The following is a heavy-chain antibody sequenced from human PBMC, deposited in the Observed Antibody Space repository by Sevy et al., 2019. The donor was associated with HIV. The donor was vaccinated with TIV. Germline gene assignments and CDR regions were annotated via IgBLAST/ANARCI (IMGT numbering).Heavy chain of an antibody. V-gene: IGHV1-46*01. CDR2: INPSGGST. Sequence: ASVKVSCKASGYTFTSYYMHWVRQAPGQGLEWMGIINPSGGSTSYAQKFQGRVTMTRETSTRTVYMGLGSLGSEDTAVYYCARGGEAYCGGDCYSSSNDAFDIWGQGTMVTVSS. CDR1: GYTFTSYY. J-gene: IGHJ3*02. CDR3: ARGGEAYCGGDCYSSSNDAFDI. D-gene: IGHD2-21*02.